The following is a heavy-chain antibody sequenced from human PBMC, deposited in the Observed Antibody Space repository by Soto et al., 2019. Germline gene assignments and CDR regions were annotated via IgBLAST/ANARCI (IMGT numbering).Heavy chain of an antibody. CDR3: ARAKGNSGAFDI. CDR2: IISDGSTT. Sequence: LVESGGGLVQPGGSLRLSCAAFRFTFSTYWMHWVRQAPGKGLVWVSRIISDGSTTNYADSVKGRFTVSRDNARNTLYLHMDSLRAEDTGVYYCARAKGNSGAFDIWGQGTLVTVSS. J-gene: IGHJ3*02. V-gene: IGHV3-74*01. D-gene: IGHD4-4*01. CDR1: RFTFSTYW.